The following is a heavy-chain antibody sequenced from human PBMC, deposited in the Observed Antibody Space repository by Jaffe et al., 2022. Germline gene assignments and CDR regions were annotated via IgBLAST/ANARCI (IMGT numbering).Heavy chain of an antibody. J-gene: IGHJ4*02. Sequence: QITLKESGPTLVKPTQTLTLTCTFSGFSLSTSGVGVAWIRQPPGKAPEWLVLIYWDDDKRYNPSLKSRLTITKDTSKNQVVLTMTNMDPVDTATYYCAHTGNANIGIYFGYWGQGTLVTVSS. CDR3: AHTGNANIGIYFGY. CDR1: GFSLSTSGVG. CDR2: IYWDDDK. D-gene: IGHD1-26*01. V-gene: IGHV2-5*02.